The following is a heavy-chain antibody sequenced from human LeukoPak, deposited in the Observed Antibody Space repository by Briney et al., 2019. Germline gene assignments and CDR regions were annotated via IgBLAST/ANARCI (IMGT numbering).Heavy chain of an antibody. Sequence: ASVKVSCKASGYTFTAYYIHWVRQAPGQGLEWMGWINPNSGGTNYAQKFQGRVTMTRDTSISTAYMELSRLRSDDTAVYYCARVSPLIAVAGDFDYWGQGTLVTVSS. J-gene: IGHJ4*02. CDR3: ARVSPLIAVAGDFDY. CDR2: INPNSGGT. CDR1: GYTFTAYY. D-gene: IGHD6-19*01. V-gene: IGHV1-2*02.